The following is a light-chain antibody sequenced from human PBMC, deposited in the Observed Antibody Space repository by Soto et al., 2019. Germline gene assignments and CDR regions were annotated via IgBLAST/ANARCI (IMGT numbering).Light chain of an antibody. V-gene: IGKV4-1*01. Sequence: DIVMTQSPDSLSVSLGERATINCKSSQSVLYSSNNKNYLAWYQQKVGQPPKLLIYWASTRESGVPDRFSGSGSGTDFTVTISSLQAEDVAVYYCHQYYSIPQTFGQGTKVEIK. CDR1: QSVLYSSNNKNY. CDR3: HQYYSIPQT. CDR2: WAS. J-gene: IGKJ1*01.